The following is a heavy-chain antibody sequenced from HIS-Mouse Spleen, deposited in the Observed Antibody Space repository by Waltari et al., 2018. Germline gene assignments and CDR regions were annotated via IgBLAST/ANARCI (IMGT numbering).Heavy chain of an antibody. CDR1: GGSISSSSYY. D-gene: IGHD6-13*01. V-gene: IGHV4-39*07. CDR3: AREIPYSSSWYDWYFDL. Sequence: QLQLQESGPGLVKPSETLSLTCTVPGGSISSSSYYWGWIRQPPGKGLEWIGVIYYSGATYYNPSLKRRVTISVDTSKNQFSLKLSSVTAADTAVYYCAREIPYSSSWYDWYFDLWGRGTLVTVSS. CDR2: IYYSGAT. J-gene: IGHJ2*01.